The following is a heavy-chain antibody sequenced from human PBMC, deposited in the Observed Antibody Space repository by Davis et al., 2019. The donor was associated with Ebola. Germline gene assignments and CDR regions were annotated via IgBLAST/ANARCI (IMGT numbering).Heavy chain of an antibody. Sequence: PGGSLRLSCTASGFTFSTYDMHWVRQVTGIGLEWVSGIGTAGDTDYSGSVKGRFTISRENARNSLYLQMNSLRAGDTAVDYCARESRGDFDYWGQGTLVTVSS. CDR3: ARESRGDFDY. V-gene: IGHV3-13*01. J-gene: IGHJ4*02. CDR1: GFTFSTYD. CDR2: IGTAGDT.